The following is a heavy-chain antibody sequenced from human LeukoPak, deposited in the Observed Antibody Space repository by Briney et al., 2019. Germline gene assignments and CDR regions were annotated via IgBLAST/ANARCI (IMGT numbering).Heavy chain of an antibody. Sequence: PSQTLSLTCTVSGGSISSGGYYWSWIRQHPGKGLEWIGYIYYSGSTYYNPSLKSRVTISVDTSKNQFSLKLSSVTAADTAVYYCARAPGVPVGIGAAGPFEYWGQGNLVTVSS. CDR2: IYYSGST. D-gene: IGHD6-13*01. CDR3: ARAPGVPVGIGAAGPFEY. CDR1: GGSISSGGYY. V-gene: IGHV4-31*03. J-gene: IGHJ4*02.